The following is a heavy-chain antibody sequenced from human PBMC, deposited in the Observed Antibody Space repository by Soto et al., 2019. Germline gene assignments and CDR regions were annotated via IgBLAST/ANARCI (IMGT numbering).Heavy chain of an antibody. D-gene: IGHD1-1*01. J-gene: IGHJ4*02. Sequence: QVQLVQSGAEVKKPGSSVMVSCKASGDTFSRYTVNWVRQAPRQGLEWMGGIIPRFGTTNYAPTLQGRVTITADESSNTVYMELSGLRSEDTALYYCARGRGLYNSGRSQLDYWGQGTLVTVSS. CDR2: IIPRFGTT. V-gene: IGHV1-69*01. CDR1: GDTFSRYT. CDR3: ARGRGLYNSGRSQLDY.